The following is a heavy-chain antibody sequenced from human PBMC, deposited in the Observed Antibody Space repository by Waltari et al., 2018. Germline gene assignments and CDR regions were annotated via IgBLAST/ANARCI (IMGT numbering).Heavy chain of an antibody. J-gene: IGHJ4*02. V-gene: IGHV4-4*02. CDR2: ISHSGST. CDR1: GVSINSNW. CDR3: ARNFDS. Sequence: QVQLQEPGPGLVKPSETLSLTCAVSGVSINSNWWSGVRQPPGKGLEWIGEISHSGSTGYNPSLESRVTISLDKSNNQLSLKMNSVTAADTAVYYCARNFDSWGQGTLVTVSS.